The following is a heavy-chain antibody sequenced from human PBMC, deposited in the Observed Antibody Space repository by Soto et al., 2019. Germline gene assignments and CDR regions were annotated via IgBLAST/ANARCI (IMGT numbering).Heavy chain of an antibody. D-gene: IGHD3-16*01. J-gene: IGHJ6*02. Sequence: PGGSLRLSCAASGFTFSSYGMHWVRQAPGKGLEWVAVIWYDGSNKYYADSVKGRFTISRDNSKNTLYLQMNSLRAEDTAVYYCARDDFGSGLGSFFYYYYGMDVWGQGTTVTVSS. CDR1: GFTFSSYG. CDR2: IWYDGSNK. V-gene: IGHV3-33*01. CDR3: ARDDFGSGLGSFFYYYYGMDV.